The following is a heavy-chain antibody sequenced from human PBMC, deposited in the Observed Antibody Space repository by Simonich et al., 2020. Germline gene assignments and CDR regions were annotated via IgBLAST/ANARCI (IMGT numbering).Heavy chain of an antibody. CDR3: ARTYSGSYYYFDY. CDR2: MNPNNGNT. CDR1: GYTFTSYD. V-gene: IGHV1-8*03. Sequence: QVQLVQSGAEVKKPGASVKVSCKASGYTFTSYDINWVRQATGQGIEWMRCMNPNNGNTGYAQKFQGRVTITRNTSISTAYMELSSLRSEDTAVYYCARTYSGSYYYFDYWGQGTLVTVSS. D-gene: IGHD1-26*01. J-gene: IGHJ4*02.